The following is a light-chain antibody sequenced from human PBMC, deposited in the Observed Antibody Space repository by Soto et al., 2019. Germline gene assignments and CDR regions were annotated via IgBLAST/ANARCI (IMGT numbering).Light chain of an antibody. Sequence: DIVMTQSPDSLAVSLGERATINCKSSQTILYTSDSKNYLAWYQQKPGQPPKLLFYWASSRESGVPDRFSASGSGTDFALIISSLQAEDVAVYYCQQYYTIPRTFGQGTKVEIK. CDR2: WAS. V-gene: IGKV4-1*01. CDR3: QQYYTIPRT. CDR1: QTILYTSDSKNY. J-gene: IGKJ1*01.